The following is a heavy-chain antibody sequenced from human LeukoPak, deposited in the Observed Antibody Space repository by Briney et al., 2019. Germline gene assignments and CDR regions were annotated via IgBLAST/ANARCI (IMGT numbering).Heavy chain of an antibody. J-gene: IGHJ4*02. CDR2: ISYDGSNK. Sequence: GGSLRLSCAASGFTFSSYGMHWVRQAPGKGLEWVAVISYDGSNKYYADSVKGRFTISRDNSKNTLYLQMNSLRAEDTAVYYCAKVRGVVVAAYDYWGQGTLVTVSS. CDR3: AKVRGVVVAAYDY. D-gene: IGHD2-15*01. V-gene: IGHV3-30*18. CDR1: GFTFSSYG.